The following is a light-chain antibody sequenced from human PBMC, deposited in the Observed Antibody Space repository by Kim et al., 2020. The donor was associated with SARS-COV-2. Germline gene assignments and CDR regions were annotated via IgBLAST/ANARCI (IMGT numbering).Light chain of an antibody. J-gene: IGKJ2*03. CDR3: QQYYSYPQS. Sequence: ASTGDRVTITCRASQGISSYLAWYQQKPGKAPKLLIYAASTLQSGVPSRFSGSGSGTDFTLTISCLQSEDFATYYCQQYYSYPQSFGQGTKLEI. CDR1: QGISSY. CDR2: AAS. V-gene: IGKV1-8*01.